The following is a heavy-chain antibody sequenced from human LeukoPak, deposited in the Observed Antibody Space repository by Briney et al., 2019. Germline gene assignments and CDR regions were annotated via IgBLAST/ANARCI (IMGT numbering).Heavy chain of an antibody. D-gene: IGHD3-16*02. CDR2: ISAYNGNT. CDR3: ARRRGGEVIVKFDY. J-gene: IGHJ4*02. Sequence: ASVKVSCKASGYTFTNYGISWVRQAPGQGLEWMGWISAYNGNTNYAQKLQGRVTMTTDTSTSTAYMELRSLGSDDTAVYYCARRRGGEVIVKFDYWGQGTLVTVSS. V-gene: IGHV1-18*01. CDR1: GYTFTNYG.